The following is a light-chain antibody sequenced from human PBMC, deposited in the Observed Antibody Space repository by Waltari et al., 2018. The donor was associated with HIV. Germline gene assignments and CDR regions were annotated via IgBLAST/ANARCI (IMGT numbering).Light chain of an antibody. CDR3: QQSYSVPWT. CDR2: ATS. Sequence: DIQMTQSPSSLSASVGDRVTITCRASQSFSKFLNWYQQKPGKAPNLLICATSTLQSGVPSRFTGSGSGTDFTLTISSLQPEDSAIYFCQQSYSVPWTFGQGTKVEIK. CDR1: QSFSKF. V-gene: IGKV1-39*01. J-gene: IGKJ1*01.